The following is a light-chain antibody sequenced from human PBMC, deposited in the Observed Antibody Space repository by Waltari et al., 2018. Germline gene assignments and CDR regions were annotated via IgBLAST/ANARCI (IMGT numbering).Light chain of an antibody. V-gene: IGLV2-23*02. CDR1: SNDVGNYNL. J-gene: IGLJ2*01. Sequence: QSALTQPASVSGSPGQSITISCTGTSNDVGNYNLVSWYQQHPGKAPKLMIYEVTKRPSGVSNRFSGSKSGNTASLPISGLQADDDADYHCCSYAGSTTSLVFGGGTKLTVL. CDR3: CSYAGSTTSLV. CDR2: EVT.